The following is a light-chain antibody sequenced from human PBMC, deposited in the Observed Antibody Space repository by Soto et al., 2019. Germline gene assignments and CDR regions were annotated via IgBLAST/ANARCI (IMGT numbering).Light chain of an antibody. J-gene: IGKJ4*01. CDR3: PQYDDTLVT. CDR2: DAS. CDR1: QDIANY. V-gene: IGKV1-33*01. Sequence: DIQMTQSPSSLSASVGDRVTITCQASQDIANYLNWYQHKPGKAPQLLIYDASNLEEGVPFRFSGSGAGTDFTFTISTLHPEDIATYYCPQYDDTLVTFGCGTKVEIK.